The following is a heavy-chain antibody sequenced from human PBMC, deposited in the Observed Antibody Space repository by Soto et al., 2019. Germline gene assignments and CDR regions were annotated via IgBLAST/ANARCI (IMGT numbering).Heavy chain of an antibody. CDR1: GYTFTTYY. J-gene: IGHJ4*02. D-gene: IGHD4-17*01. CDR3: ARAVSTKTAAIDY. CDR2: ITPCSGST. V-gene: IGHV1-46*01. Sequence: QVQLVQSGAEVKNPGASVKISCKASGYTFTTYYMHWLRQARGQGLEWMGIITPCSGSTRYEQKCQDRVTRTRDTSTSTVYMELGRLRSEDTAVYYCARAVSTKTAAIDYWGQGTLVTVSS.